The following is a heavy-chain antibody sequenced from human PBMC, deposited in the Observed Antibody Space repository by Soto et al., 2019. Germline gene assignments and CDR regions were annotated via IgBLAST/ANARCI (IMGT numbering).Heavy chain of an antibody. CDR1: GFSLSNARMG. J-gene: IGHJ4*02. CDR3: ARITRWRDDFWSGYPVDY. CDR2: IFSNDKK. V-gene: IGHV2-26*01. Sequence: QVTLKESGPVLVKPTETLTLTCTVSGFSLSNARMGVSWIRQPPGKALEWLAHIFSNDKKSYSTSLKSKHTISKDTSKSQVVLTMTNMDPVDTATYYCARITRWRDDFWSGYPVDYWGQGTLVTVSS. D-gene: IGHD3-3*01.